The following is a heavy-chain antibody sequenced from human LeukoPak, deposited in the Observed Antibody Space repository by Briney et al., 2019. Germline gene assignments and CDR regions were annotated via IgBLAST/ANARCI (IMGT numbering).Heavy chain of an antibody. J-gene: IGHJ4*02. CDR3: ARDANWAVNDY. V-gene: IGHV3-74*01. CDR1: GFTFNTYW. D-gene: IGHD3-16*01. Sequence: GGSLRLSCSASGFTFNTYWMYWVRQVPGKGLVWVSRINGDGTYLNYADSVKGRFTISRHNGKNTVYLQMNSLRVDDTAVYYCARDANWAVNDYWGQGTLVTVSA. CDR2: INGDGTYL.